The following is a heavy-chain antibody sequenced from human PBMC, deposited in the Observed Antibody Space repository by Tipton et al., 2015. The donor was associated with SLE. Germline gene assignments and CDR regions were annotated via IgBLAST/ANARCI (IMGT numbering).Heavy chain of an antibody. CDR2: ITNNGNT. V-gene: IGHV4-39*01. CDR1: GFSISSGGYY. J-gene: IGHJ5*02. D-gene: IGHD2-8*01. Sequence: TLSLTCTVSGFSISSGGYYWDWIRQPPGKGPEWIGRITNNGNTYYIPSLQSRVTMSVDTSKNHFSLKLSSVTAADTAVYYCARHDTNYGRNWFDPWGQGTLVTVSS. CDR3: ARHDTNYGRNWFDP.